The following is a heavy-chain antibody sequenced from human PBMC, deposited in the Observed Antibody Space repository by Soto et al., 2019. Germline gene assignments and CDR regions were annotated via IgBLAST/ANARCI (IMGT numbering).Heavy chain of an antibody. J-gene: IGHJ5*02. V-gene: IGHV4-59*13. CDR3: AGDSLMCSGGSCYLNWFDP. CDR2: IYYSGST. D-gene: IGHD2-15*01. Sequence: SETLSVTFTVSGGSISGYYWSWIRQPPGKGLEWIGYIYYSGSTNYNPSLKSRVTISVDTSKNQFSLKLSSVTAADTAVYYCAGDSLMCSGGSCYLNWFDPWGQGTLVTVSS. CDR1: GGSISGYY.